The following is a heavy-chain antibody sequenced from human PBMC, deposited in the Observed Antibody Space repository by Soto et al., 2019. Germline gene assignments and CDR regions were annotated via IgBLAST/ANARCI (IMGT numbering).Heavy chain of an antibody. Sequence: QVQLVESGGGVVQPGRSLRLSCAASGFTFSRYGMHWVRQAPGKGLEWVAVIWYDGSNKYYADSVKGRFTISRDNSKNTLYLQMNSLRAEDTAVYYCARDLEPLWFDPWGQGTLVTVSS. CDR3: ARDLEPLWFDP. CDR2: IWYDGSNK. V-gene: IGHV3-33*01. CDR1: GFTFSRYG. J-gene: IGHJ5*02. D-gene: IGHD1-1*01.